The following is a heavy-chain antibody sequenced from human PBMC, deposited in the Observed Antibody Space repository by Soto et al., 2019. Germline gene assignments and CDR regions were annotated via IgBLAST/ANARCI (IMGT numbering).Heavy chain of an antibody. V-gene: IGHV4-4*02. CDR3: ASEIVTAGGNNYFDP. CDR1: GGSVASSHW. CDR2: GYHTGYT. Sequence: PSETLSRTGFVCGGSVASSHWWSWVRQSPGGGLEWMGSGYHTGYTNLDPSLQSRVTSSVDRANNQCSLRLNSLTAAYTAVYFCASEIVTAGGNNYFDPWGPGSLVTVSS. D-gene: IGHD2-21*02. J-gene: IGHJ5*02.